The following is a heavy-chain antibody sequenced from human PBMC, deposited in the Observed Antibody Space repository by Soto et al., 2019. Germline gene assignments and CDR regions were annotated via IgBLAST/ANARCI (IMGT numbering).Heavy chain of an antibody. D-gene: IGHD5-18*01. CDR1: GFTFSTYG. J-gene: IGHJ4*02. V-gene: IGHV3-30*03. Sequence: GGSLRLSCAASGFTFSTYGMHWVRQVPGKGLDWVAVVSYDGKNKYYPQSVKSRFTISRDNAKNTLFLQMASLKTEDTAVYFCARGYSYQDYWGQGTVVTVSS. CDR2: VSYDGKNK. CDR3: ARGYSYQDY.